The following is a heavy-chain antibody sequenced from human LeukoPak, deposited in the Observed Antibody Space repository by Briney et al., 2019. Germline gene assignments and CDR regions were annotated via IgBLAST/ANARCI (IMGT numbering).Heavy chain of an antibody. CDR3: ATYYPAAKYYDSSGFGAFDI. Sequence: ASVKVSCKVSGYTLTELSMHWVRQAAGKGLEWMGSLDPEYGETIDAQKSQGGVTMTEDTSTHTAYMQLSSLRSGDTAVYYCATYYPAAKYYDSSGFGAFDIWGQGTMVTVSS. J-gene: IGHJ3*02. D-gene: IGHD3-22*01. CDR2: LDPEYGET. V-gene: IGHV1-24*01. CDR1: GYTLTELS.